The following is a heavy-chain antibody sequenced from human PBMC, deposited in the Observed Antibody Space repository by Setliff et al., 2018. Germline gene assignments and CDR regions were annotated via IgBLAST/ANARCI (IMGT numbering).Heavy chain of an antibody. D-gene: IGHD6-19*01. Sequence: PSETLSLTCAVSGGSLNSGSYYWSWIRQSTERGLEWLGRLHTSGSTTYNPALNSRVTISVDTSTNQFSLKRGSVTAADTAVYYCARGPDLTAVGATYFYGMDVWGQGATVTVSS. CDR1: GGSLNSGSYY. CDR3: ARGPDLTAVGATYFYGMDV. CDR2: LHTSGST. J-gene: IGHJ6*02. V-gene: IGHV4-61*02.